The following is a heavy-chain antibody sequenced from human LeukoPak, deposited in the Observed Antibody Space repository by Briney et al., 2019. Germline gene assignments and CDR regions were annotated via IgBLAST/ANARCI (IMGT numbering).Heavy chain of an antibody. J-gene: IGHJ4*02. CDR3: AREKGPNYGDYSRYDY. Sequence: GGSLRLSCAASGFTFSSYWMSWVRQAPGKGLEWVANIKQDGSEKYYVDSVKGRFTISRDNAKNSPYLQMNSLRAEDTAVYYCAREKGPNYGDYSRYDYWGQGTLVTVSS. V-gene: IGHV3-7*01. CDR1: GFTFSSYW. D-gene: IGHD4-17*01. CDR2: IKQDGSEK.